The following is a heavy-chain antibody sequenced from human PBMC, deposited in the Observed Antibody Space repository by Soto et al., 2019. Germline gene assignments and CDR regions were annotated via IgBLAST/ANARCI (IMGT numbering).Heavy chain of an antibody. D-gene: IGHD2-21*02. V-gene: IGHV4-30-4*01. Sequence: QVQLQESGPGLVKPSQTLSLTCTVSGGSISSGDYYWSWIRQPPGKGLEWIGYIYYSGRTYYNPSLQGRVTLSGDTFKNQFPLKLGSVTAGDTAVYYCARDGGDLGGGQYYFDYWGQGTLVTVSS. J-gene: IGHJ4*02. CDR2: IYYSGRT. CDR1: GGSISSGDYY. CDR3: ARDGGDLGGGQYYFDY.